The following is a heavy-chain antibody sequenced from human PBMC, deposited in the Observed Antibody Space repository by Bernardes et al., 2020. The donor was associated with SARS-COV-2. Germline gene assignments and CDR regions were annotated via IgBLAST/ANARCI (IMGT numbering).Heavy chain of an antibody. J-gene: IGHJ4*02. CDR1: GGSISSYY. V-gene: IGHV4-59*08. CDR3: ARHAGILDYFDY. Sequence: SEPLSLTCTVSGGSISSYYWSWIRQPPGKGLEWIGYIYYSGSTNYNPSLKSRVTISVDTSKNQFSLKLSSVTAADTAVYYCARHAGILDYFDYWGQGTLVTVSS. CDR2: IYYSGST. D-gene: IGHD3-3*02.